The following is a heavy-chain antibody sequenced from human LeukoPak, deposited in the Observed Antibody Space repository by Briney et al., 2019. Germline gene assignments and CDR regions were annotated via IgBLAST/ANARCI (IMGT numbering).Heavy chain of an antibody. CDR3: ARRGYSSGWNYYLDY. Sequence: PGGSLRLSCAASGFTFSSYSMNWVRQAPGKGLEWVSYISSSSSTIYYADSVKGRFTISRDNAKNSLYLQMNSLTAEDTAVYYCARRGYSSGWNYYLDYWGQGTLVTVSS. V-gene: IGHV3-48*04. D-gene: IGHD6-19*01. CDR1: GFTFSSYS. J-gene: IGHJ4*02. CDR2: ISSSSSTI.